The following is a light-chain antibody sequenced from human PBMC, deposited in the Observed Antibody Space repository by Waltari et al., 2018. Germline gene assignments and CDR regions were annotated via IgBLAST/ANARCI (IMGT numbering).Light chain of an antibody. V-gene: IGLV2-14*01. CDR1: SSDVGGYNY. CDR3: SSYTSSSTRV. CDR2: DVS. Sequence: QSALTQPASVSGSPGQSITISCTGTSSDVGGYNYVSWYQQHPGKAPKLMIYDVSKRPSGLPNRFSGSKAGNTASLTISGLQAEDEADYYCSSYTSSSTRVFGGGTKLTVL. J-gene: IGLJ3*02.